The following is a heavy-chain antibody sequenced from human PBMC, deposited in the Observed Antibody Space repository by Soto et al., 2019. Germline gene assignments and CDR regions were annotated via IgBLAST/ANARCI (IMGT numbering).Heavy chain of an antibody. V-gene: IGHV4-34*01. CDR3: ARGPSYFVALQH. CDR2: INHSGST. J-gene: IGHJ1*01. D-gene: IGHD3-10*01. CDR1: GGSFSGYY. Sequence: SETLSLTCAVYGGSFSGYYWSWIRQPPGKGLEWIGEINHSGSTNYNPSLESRVTISVDTSKNQFSLKLSSVTAADTAVYYCARGPSYFVALQHWGQGTLVTVSS.